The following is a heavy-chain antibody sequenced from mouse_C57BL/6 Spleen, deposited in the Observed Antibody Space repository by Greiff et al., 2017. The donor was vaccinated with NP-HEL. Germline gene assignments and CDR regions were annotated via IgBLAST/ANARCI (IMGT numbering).Heavy chain of an antibody. CDR2: IYPSDSET. Sequence: QVQLQQPGAELVRPGSSVKLSCKASGYTSTSYWMDWVKQRPGQGLEWIGNIYPSDSETHYNQKFKDKATLTVDKSSSTAYMQLSSLTSEDSAVYYCARGGVLDYWGQGTTLTVSS. J-gene: IGHJ2*01. CDR1: GYTSTSYW. V-gene: IGHV1-61*01. CDR3: ARGGVLDY.